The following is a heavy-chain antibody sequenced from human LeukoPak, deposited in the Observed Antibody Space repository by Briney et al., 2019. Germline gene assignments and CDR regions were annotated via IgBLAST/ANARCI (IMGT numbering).Heavy chain of an antibody. D-gene: IGHD2-2*01. V-gene: IGHV1-2*06. Sequence: ASVKVSFTCSGYIFSDYYIYWVRQAPGQGPGWVGRIIPNSGGTNYAQKFQGRVAMTRDTSISTVYMALSRLTSDDTAVYYCARDGGYCSSGTICYSRAEYYYYGMDVWGQGTTVTVSS. CDR2: IIPNSGGT. J-gene: IGHJ6*02. CDR1: GYIFSDYY. CDR3: ARDGGYCSSGTICYSRAEYYYYGMDV.